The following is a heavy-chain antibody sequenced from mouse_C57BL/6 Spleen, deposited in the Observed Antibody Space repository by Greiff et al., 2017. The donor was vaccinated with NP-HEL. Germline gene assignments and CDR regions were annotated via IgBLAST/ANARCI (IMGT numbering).Heavy chain of an antibody. CDR3: ARLIRNYFDY. V-gene: IGHV1-69*01. Sequence: QVQLQQSGAELVMPGASVKLSCKASGYTFTSYWMHWVKQRPGQGLEWIGEIDPSDSYTNYNQKFKGKSTLTVDKSSSTAYMQLSSLTSEDSAVYYCARLIRNYFDYWGQGTTLTVSS. J-gene: IGHJ2*01. CDR2: IDPSDSYT. D-gene: IGHD1-1*01. CDR1: GYTFTSYW.